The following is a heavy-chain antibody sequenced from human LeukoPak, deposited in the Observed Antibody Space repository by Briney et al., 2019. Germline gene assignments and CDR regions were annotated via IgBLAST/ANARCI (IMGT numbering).Heavy chain of an antibody. V-gene: IGHV3-21*06. CDR2: ISGSSSSI. D-gene: IGHD2-2*01. J-gene: IGHJ5*02. Sequence: GGSLRLSCAASGFSFDTYWMSWVRQAPGKGLEWVSSISGSSSSIYYVDSVKGRFTISRDNAKNSLYLQMNSLRAEDTAMYYCARGFCSSSSCSGTSWGQGTLVTVSS. CDR3: ARGFCSSSSCSGTS. CDR1: GFSFDTYW.